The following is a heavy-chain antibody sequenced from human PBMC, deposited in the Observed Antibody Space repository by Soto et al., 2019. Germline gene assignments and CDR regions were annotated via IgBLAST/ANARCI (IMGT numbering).Heavy chain of an antibody. Sequence: VQLVESGGGVVQPGRSLRLSCAASGFTFSDYAMHWVRQAPGKGLEWVAVVSHDGRNTHYADSVKGRFTISRDSSKNTFSLAMTSLRAEDTAVYYCAKGGRQWLVTSDFISWGQGALVTVSS. V-gene: IGHV3-30*18. D-gene: IGHD6-19*01. CDR3: AKGGRQWLVTSDFIS. CDR2: VSHDGRNT. CDR1: GFTFSDYA. J-gene: IGHJ4*02.